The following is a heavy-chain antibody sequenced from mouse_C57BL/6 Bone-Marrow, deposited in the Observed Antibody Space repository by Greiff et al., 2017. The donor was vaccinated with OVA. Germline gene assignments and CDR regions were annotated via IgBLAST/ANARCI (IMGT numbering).Heavy chain of an antibody. CDR2: INPGSGGT. CDR1: GYAFTNYL. V-gene: IGHV1-54*01. D-gene: IGHD1-1*01. Sequence: VQLQQSGAELVRPGTSVKVSCKASGYAFTNYLIEWVKQRPGQGLEWIGVINPGSGGTNYNEKFKGKATLTADKSSSTAYMQLSSLTSEDSAVYFCASSFTVYFDYWGQGTTLTVSS. J-gene: IGHJ2*01. CDR3: ASSFTVYFDY.